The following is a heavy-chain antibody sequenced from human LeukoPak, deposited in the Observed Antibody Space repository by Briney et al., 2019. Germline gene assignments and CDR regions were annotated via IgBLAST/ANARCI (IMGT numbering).Heavy chain of an antibody. J-gene: IGHJ4*02. CDR1: GFTFSSYG. V-gene: IGHV3-33*01. Sequence: GGSLRLSCAASGFTFSSYGMHGVRQAPGMGLEWVAVIWYDGSNKSYAASVKGRFTISRDNSKNTLYLQMNSLRAEDTAVYYCARDGELPADYWGQGTLVTVSS. CDR2: IWYDGSNK. D-gene: IGHD1-26*01. CDR3: ARDGELPADY.